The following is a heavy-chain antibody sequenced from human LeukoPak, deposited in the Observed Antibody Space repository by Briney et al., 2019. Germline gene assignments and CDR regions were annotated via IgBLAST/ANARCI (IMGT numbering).Heavy chain of an antibody. D-gene: IGHD6-19*01. J-gene: IGHJ4*02. Sequence: GGSLRLSCAASGFTFSNYWMHWVRRAPGKGLVWVSRINNDGSGTTYADSVKGRFTVSRDNAKNTLYLQMDSLRPEDAAVYYCVRETAVTGSYYFDYWGQGTLVTVSS. V-gene: IGHV3-74*01. CDR1: GFTFSNYW. CDR2: INNDGSGT. CDR3: VRETAVTGSYYFDY.